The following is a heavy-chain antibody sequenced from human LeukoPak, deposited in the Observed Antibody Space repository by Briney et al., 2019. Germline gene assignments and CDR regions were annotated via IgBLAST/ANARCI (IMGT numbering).Heavy chain of an antibody. V-gene: IGHV3-30*03. CDR1: GFTFSSYG. D-gene: IGHD4-17*01. CDR2: ISYDGSNK. Sequence: GGSLRLSCAASGFTFSSYGMHWVRQAPGKGLEWVAVISYDGSNKYYADSVKGRFTISRDNSKNTLYLQMNSLRAEDTAMYYCASFTYGDFDYWGQGTLVTVSS. CDR3: ASFTYGDFDY. J-gene: IGHJ4*02.